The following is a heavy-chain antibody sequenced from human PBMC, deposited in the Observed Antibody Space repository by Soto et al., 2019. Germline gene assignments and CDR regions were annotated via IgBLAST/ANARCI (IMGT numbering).Heavy chain of an antibody. J-gene: IGHJ3*02. CDR3: ARDLTCIAAPALHAFDI. V-gene: IGHV3-66*01. CDR1: GFTVTTNY. D-gene: IGHD6-13*01. CDR2: IYSGGST. Sequence: EVQLVESGGGLVQPGRSLRLSCAASGFTVTTNYMNWVRQAPGKGLEWVSIIYSGGSTYYADSVKGRFTISRDNSKNTLYLQMYSLSAEVSAVYYCARDLTCIAAPALHAFDIWGQGTMVTVSS.